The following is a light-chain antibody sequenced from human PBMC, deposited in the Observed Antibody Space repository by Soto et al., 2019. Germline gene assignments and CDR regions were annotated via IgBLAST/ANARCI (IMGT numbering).Light chain of an antibody. Sequence: QSALTQPASVSGSPGQSITVSCTGTSSDLGGYNYVSWYQHHPGKAPQLMIYEVSNRPSGVSNRVSGSKSGNTASLAISGFQAEDEADYYCSSYTGSGTLVFGTGTKVTVL. J-gene: IGLJ1*01. CDR1: SSDLGGYNY. V-gene: IGLV2-14*01. CDR2: EVS. CDR3: SSYTGSGTLV.